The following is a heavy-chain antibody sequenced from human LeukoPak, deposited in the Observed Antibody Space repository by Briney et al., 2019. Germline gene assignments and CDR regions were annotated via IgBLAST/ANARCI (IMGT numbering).Heavy chain of an antibody. CDR1: GYSISSGYY. J-gene: IGHJ4*02. Sequence: PSETLSLTCAASGYSISSGYYWGWIRQPPGKGLEWIGSIYHSGITYYNPSLKGRVTISVDTSKNQFSLKLSSVTAADTAVYYCARPAATGYYFDYWGQGTLVTVSS. D-gene: IGHD2-15*01. V-gene: IGHV4-38-2*01. CDR3: ARPAATGYYFDY. CDR2: IYHSGIT.